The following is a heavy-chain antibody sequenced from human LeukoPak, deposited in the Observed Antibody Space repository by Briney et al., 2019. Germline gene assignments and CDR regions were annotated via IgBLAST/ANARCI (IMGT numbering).Heavy chain of an antibody. Sequence: PGGSLRLSCVASGFTSSSYEMNSYIGSSDSTTHYADSVKGRFTISRDNAKNSLYLQMNSLRVEDTAVYYCAREGTPNYSSGWVYMDVWGEGTTVTISS. J-gene: IGHJ6*03. CDR2: IGSSDSTT. D-gene: IGHD6-25*01. V-gene: IGHV3-48*03. CDR3: AREGTPNYSSGWVYMDV. CDR1: GFTSSSYE.